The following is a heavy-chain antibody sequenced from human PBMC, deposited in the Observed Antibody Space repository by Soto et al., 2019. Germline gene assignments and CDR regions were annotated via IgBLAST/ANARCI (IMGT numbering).Heavy chain of an antibody. D-gene: IGHD1-26*01. CDR3: ARSWELPPENNRYYYGLDV. Sequence: GGSLRLSCVASGLTVSGKKYMALVRQAPGKGPEWVSGVYDLDGTYYADSVKGRFTISRDNSRNTLYLQINGLRAEDSAIYYCARSWELPPENNRYYYGLDVWGQGTMVTVSS. J-gene: IGHJ6*02. V-gene: IGHV3-66*02. CDR2: VYDLDGT. CDR1: GLTVSGKKY.